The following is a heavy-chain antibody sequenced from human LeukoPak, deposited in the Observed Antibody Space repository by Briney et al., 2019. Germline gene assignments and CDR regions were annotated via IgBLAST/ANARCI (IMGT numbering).Heavy chain of an antibody. CDR3: ARPHTVLYNWFDP. D-gene: IGHD4-11*01. V-gene: IGHV1-2*06. CDR2: INPNSGGT. CDR1: GYTFTGYY. J-gene: IGHJ5*02. Sequence: ASVKVSCKASGYTFTGYYMHWVRQAPGQGLEWMGRINPNSGGTNYAQKFQGRVTMTRDTSISAAYMELSRLRSDDTAVYYCARPHTVLYNWFDPWGQGTLVTVSS.